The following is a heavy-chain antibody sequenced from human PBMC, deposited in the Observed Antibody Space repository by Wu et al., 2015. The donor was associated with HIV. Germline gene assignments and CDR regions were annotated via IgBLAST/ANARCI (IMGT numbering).Heavy chain of an antibody. Sequence: QVQLVQSGAEVKKPGASVKVSCKASGYTFTIYDINWVRQATGQGLEWMGWMNPNSGNTGYAQKFQGRVTMTRNTSISTAYMELSSLRSEDTAVYYCARECGGSCHYYYYMDVWGKGPRVTVSS. CDR2: MNPNSGNT. CDR1: GYTFTIYD. J-gene: IGHJ6*03. CDR3: ARECGGSCHYYYYMDV. D-gene: IGHD2-15*01. V-gene: IGHV1-8*01.